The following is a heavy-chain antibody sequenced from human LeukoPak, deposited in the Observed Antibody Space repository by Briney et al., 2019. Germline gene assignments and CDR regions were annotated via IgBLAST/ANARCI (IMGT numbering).Heavy chain of an antibody. Sequence: GGSLRLSCAASGFSFSGYNMNWARQAPGKGLEWVSYISSSGTTVYYADSVKGRFTISRDNAKNSLYLQMNSLRDEDTAVYYCVMVRGVSFDYWGQGTLVTVSS. CDR3: VMVRGVSFDY. J-gene: IGHJ4*02. CDR2: ISSSGTTV. D-gene: IGHD3-10*01. CDR1: GFSFSGYN. V-gene: IGHV3-48*02.